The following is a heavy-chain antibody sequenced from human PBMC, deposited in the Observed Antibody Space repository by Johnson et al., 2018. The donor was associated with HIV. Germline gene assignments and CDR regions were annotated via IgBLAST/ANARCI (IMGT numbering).Heavy chain of an antibody. CDR1: GFTFSSYG. Sequence: VLLVESGGGVVQPGRSLRLSCAASGFTFSSYGMHWVRQAPGKGLEWVAVIWYDGSNTWYADSVKGRFTISRDNSKDTLFLQMNSLRTDDSAVYHCAKTASGWGPLDDACDLWGQGTTVTVSS. D-gene: IGHD3-10*01. V-gene: IGHV3-33*06. J-gene: IGHJ3*01. CDR2: IWYDGSNT. CDR3: AKTASGWGPLDDACDL.